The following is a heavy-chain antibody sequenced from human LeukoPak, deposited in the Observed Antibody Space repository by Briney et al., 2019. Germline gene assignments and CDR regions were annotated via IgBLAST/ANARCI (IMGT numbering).Heavy chain of an antibody. D-gene: IGHD3-3*01. J-gene: IGHJ6*02. CDR1: GFTFSSYG. CDR2: IWYDGSNK. V-gene: IGHV3-33*08. Sequence: PGRSLRLSCAASGFTFSSYGMHWVRQAPGKGLEWVAVIWYDGSNKYYADSVKGRFTISRDNSKNTLYLQMNSLRAEDTAVYYCARDRHYDFWSGRYYYGMDVWGQGTTVTVSS. CDR3: ARDRHYDFWSGRYYYGMDV.